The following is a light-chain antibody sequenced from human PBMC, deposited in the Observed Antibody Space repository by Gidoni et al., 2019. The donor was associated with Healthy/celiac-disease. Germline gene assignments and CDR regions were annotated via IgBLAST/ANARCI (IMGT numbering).Light chain of an antibody. CDR1: QSVSSY. V-gene: IGKV3-11*01. Sequence: VLTQSPATLSLSPGERATLSCRASQSVSSYLAWYQQKPGQAPRLLIYDASNRATGIPARFSGSGSGTDFTLTISSLEPEDFAVYYCQQRSNWPPTFGQGTKLEIK. CDR2: DAS. J-gene: IGKJ2*01. CDR3: QQRSNWPPT.